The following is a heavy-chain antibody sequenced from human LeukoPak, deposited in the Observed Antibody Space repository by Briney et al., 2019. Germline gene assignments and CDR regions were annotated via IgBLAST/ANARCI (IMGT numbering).Heavy chain of an antibody. J-gene: IGHJ4*02. V-gene: IGHV3-9*01. CDR3: ATSAARAIES. CDR2: ISWNSGSI. Sequence: PGGSLRLSCAASGFTFVDYAMHWVRQAPGKGLEWVSGISWNSGSIGYADSVKGRFTISRDNAKNSLYLQMNSLRVEDTAVYYCATSAARAIESWGQGTLVTVSS. D-gene: IGHD6-25*01. CDR1: GFTFVDYA.